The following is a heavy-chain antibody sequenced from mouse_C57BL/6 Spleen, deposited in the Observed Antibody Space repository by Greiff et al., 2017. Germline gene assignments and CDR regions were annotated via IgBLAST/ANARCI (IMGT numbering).Heavy chain of an antibody. V-gene: IGHV1-82*01. CDR1: GYAFSSSW. J-gene: IGHJ2*01. Sequence: QVQLQQSGPELVKPGASVKISCKASGYAFSSSWMNWVKQRPGKGLEWIGRIYPGDGDTNYNGKFKGKATLTADKSSSTAYMQLSSLTSEDSAVYCCAREDYGSRPFDYWGQGTTLTVSS. D-gene: IGHD1-1*01. CDR2: IYPGDGDT. CDR3: AREDYGSRPFDY.